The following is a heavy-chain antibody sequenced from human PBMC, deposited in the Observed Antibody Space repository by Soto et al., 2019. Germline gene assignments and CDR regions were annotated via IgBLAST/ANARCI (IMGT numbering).Heavy chain of an antibody. CDR2: IIPTFGTE. CDR3: ARHVEARNYCGLEV. D-gene: IGHD1-1*01. V-gene: IGHV1-69*12. J-gene: IGHJ3*01. CDR1: GGTFSNYG. Sequence: QVQLVQSGAEVKKPGSSVMVSCKASGGTFSNYGISWVRQAPGQGLEWMGGIIPTFGTEKHAQTFQGRVTITADESTSTAYMELSSLRSEETAVYYCARHVEARNYCGLEVWGQGTKVTVSS.